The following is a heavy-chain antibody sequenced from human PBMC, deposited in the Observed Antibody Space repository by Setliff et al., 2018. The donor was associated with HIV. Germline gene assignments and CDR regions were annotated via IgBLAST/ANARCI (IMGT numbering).Heavy chain of an antibody. V-gene: IGHV1-18*01. J-gene: IGHJ4*02. Sequence: ASVKVSCKASGGTFNNYAISWVRQAPGQGLEWLGWISLHNDNTNYAQKFQGRVTITRDISASTAYMELSSLGSEDTAVYYCATGLSSTDPSSNSWGQGTPVTVSS. CDR3: ATGLSSTDPSSNS. D-gene: IGHD1-1*01. CDR2: ISLHNDNT. CDR1: GGTFNNYA.